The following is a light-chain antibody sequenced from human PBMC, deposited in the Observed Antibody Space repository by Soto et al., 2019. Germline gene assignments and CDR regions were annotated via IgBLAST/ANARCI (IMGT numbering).Light chain of an antibody. Sequence: DIQMTQSPSTLSASVGDRVTITCRASQSISSRLAWYQQKPGKVPKLLIYKASSWESGVPSRFSGRGSGTEFTLTISSLQPDDFATYYCQQYDSYSWTFGQGTKVEI. CDR1: QSISSR. CDR3: QQYDSYSWT. J-gene: IGKJ1*01. V-gene: IGKV1-5*03. CDR2: KAS.